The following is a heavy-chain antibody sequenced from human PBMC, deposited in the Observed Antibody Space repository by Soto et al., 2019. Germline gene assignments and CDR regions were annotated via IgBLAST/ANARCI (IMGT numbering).Heavy chain of an antibody. Sequence: SQTLSLTCAISGDSVSSNSAAWNWIRLSSSRSLEWLARTYYRSRWYNDYAVSVRSRITVNPDTSKNQFSLQLTSVTPEDTAVYYCAGTTSHQWYYMDVWGKGTTVTVSS. J-gene: IGHJ6*03. CDR2: TYYRSRWYN. CDR1: GDSVSSNSAA. CDR3: AGTTSHQWYYMDV. V-gene: IGHV6-1*01. D-gene: IGHD1-7*01.